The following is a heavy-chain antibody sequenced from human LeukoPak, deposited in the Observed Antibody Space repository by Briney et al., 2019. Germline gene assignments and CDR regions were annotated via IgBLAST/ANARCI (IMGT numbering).Heavy chain of an antibody. CDR2: ISAYNGNT. V-gene: IGHV1-18*01. CDR3: ARSPRVVVVITTSVGNWFDP. Sequence: GASVKVSCKASGYTFTSYGISWVRQAPGQGLEWMGWISAYNGNTNYAQKLQGRVTMTTDTPTSTAYMELRSLRSDDTAVYYCARSPRVVVVITTSVGNWFDPWGQGTLVTVSS. D-gene: IGHD3-22*01. CDR1: GYTFTSYG. J-gene: IGHJ5*02.